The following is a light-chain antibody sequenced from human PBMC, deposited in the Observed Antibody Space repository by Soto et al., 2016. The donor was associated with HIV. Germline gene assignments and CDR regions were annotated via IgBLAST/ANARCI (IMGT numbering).Light chain of an antibody. CDR2: LGS. CDR1: RSLLHSNGYNF. CDR3: MQALQTRLT. J-gene: IGKJ3*01. Sequence: DIVMTQSPLSLPVTPGEPASISCRSSRSLLHSNGYNFLDWYLQKPGQSPQLLIYLGSTRASGVPDRFSGSGSGTDFTLKISRVEAEDVGVYYCMQALQTRLTFGPGTKVDIK. V-gene: IGKV2-28*01.